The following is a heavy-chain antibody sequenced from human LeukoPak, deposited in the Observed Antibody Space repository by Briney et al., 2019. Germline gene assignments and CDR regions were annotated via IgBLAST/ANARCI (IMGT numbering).Heavy chain of an antibody. D-gene: IGHD3-10*01. J-gene: IGHJ4*02. CDR2: IYYSGST. CDR1: GGSISSSSYY. CDR3: ARLSGVWFGASFDY. Sequence: SETLSLTCTVSGGSISSSSYYWGWIRQPPGKGLEWIGSIYYSGSTYYNPSLNSRVTISVDTSKNQFSLKLSSVPAADTAVYYCARLSGVWFGASFDYWGQGTLVTVSS. V-gene: IGHV4-39*01.